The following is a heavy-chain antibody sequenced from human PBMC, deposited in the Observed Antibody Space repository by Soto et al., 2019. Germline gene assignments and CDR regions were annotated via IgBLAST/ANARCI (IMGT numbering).Heavy chain of an antibody. V-gene: IGHV1-69*01. Sequence: QVQLVQSGAEVKKPGSSVKVSCKASGGTFSSYAISWVRQAPGQGLEWMGGIIPIFGTANYAQKFQGRVTITADESTSTAYMELSSLRSEDTAVYYCARTPGSMIVVVITHVGGMDVWGQGTTVTVSS. CDR1: GGTFSSYA. CDR3: ARTPGSMIVVVITHVGGMDV. CDR2: IIPIFGTA. J-gene: IGHJ6*02. D-gene: IGHD3-22*01.